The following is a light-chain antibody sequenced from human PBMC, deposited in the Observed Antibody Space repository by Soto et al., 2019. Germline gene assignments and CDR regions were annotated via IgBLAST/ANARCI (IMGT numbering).Light chain of an antibody. V-gene: IGKV3-20*01. CDR3: QQYGSSPGYT. J-gene: IGKJ2*01. Sequence: EIELTQSPGTLSLSPGERATLSCRASQSVSSSYLAWYQQKPGQAPRLLIYGASSRATGIPGRFSGSGSGTDSALTISRLEPEDFAVYYCQQYGSSPGYTFGQGTKLEIK. CDR1: QSVSSSY. CDR2: GAS.